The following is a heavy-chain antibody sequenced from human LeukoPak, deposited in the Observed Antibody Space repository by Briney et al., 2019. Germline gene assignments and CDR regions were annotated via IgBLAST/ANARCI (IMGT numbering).Heavy chain of an antibody. V-gene: IGHV3-30*03. CDR2: ISNDGRNK. Sequence: GGSLRLSCAASGFSFSSYGMNWVRQAPGKGLEWVAVISNDGRNKYYADSVKGRFTISRDNSKNTVYLQMNSLRAEDTAVYYCARVMVRGVIFNDAFDLWGQGTMVTVSS. D-gene: IGHD3-10*01. CDR1: GFSFSSYG. J-gene: IGHJ3*01. CDR3: ARVMVRGVIFNDAFDL.